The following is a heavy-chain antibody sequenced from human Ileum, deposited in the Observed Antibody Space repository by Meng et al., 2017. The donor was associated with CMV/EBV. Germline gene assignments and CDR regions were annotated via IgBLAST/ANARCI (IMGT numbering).Heavy chain of an antibody. CDR1: GDSISSDNYP. V-gene: IGHV4-61*02. CDR2: RQKNGND. Sequence: QGHLQESGQGLVKPSQTLSLTCSVSGDSISSDNYPWSWIRQPAGKGLEWIGQRQKNGNDNYNASLKSRVTISIDTSKNQFSLTLTSVTAADTAVYYCAIYYGGVGGRGYWAQGTLVTVSS. CDR3: AIYYGGVGGRGY. J-gene: IGHJ4*02. D-gene: IGHD2-21*01.